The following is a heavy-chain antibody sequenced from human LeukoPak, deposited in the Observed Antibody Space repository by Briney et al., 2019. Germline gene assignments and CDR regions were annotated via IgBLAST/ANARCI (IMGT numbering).Heavy chain of an antibody. Sequence: PGGSLRLSCAASGFTFSSYAMSWVRQAPGKGLEWVSAISGSGGSTYYADSVKGRFTISRDNSKNTLSLQMNSLRAEDTAVYYCAKMGYSSSSYFDYWGQGTLVTVSS. CDR3: AKMGYSSSSYFDY. CDR2: ISGSGGST. CDR1: GFTFSSYA. V-gene: IGHV3-23*01. J-gene: IGHJ4*02. D-gene: IGHD6-6*01.